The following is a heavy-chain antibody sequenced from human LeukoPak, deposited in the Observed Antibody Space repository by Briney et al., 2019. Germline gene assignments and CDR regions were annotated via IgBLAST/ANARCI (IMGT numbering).Heavy chain of an antibody. J-gene: IGHJ4*02. Sequence: GGSLRLSCAASEFDFSTHAMTWVRQAPGEGLEWVSAISISGTKTYYADSVKGRFTISRDNSKNTLYLLMYSLRAEDTAVYYCANEIRPNDYWGQGTLVTVSS. CDR3: ANEIRPNDY. D-gene: IGHD4-17*01. CDR2: ISISGTKT. CDR1: EFDFSTHA. V-gene: IGHV3-23*01.